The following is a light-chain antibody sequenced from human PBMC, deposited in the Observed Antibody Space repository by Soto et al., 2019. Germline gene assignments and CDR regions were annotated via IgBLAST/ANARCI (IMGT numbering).Light chain of an antibody. J-gene: IGKJ2*01. CDR3: QQFGAAPHP. V-gene: IGKV3-20*01. Sequence: EIVLTQSPGTLSLSPGERATLSCRASQSVSSSHLVWYQQQTGQAHRLLIYGASSRATGIPDRFSGSGSGTDFTLTISRLEPEDSAVYSCQQFGAAPHPFGQGTKLEIK. CDR1: QSVSSSH. CDR2: GAS.